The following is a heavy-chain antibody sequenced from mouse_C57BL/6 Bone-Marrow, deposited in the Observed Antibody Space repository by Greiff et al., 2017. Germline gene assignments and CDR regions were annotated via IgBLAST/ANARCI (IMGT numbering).Heavy chain of an antibody. CDR1: GYAFSSYW. V-gene: IGHV1-80*01. CDR2: IYPGDGDT. CDR3: AREGTGTLDY. D-gene: IGHD4-1*01. Sequence: QVQLKQSGAELVKPGASVKISCKASGYAFSSYWMNWVKQRPGKGLEWIGQIYPGDGDTNYNGKFKGKATLTADNSSSTAYMQLSSLTSEDSAVYFCAREGTGTLDYWGQGTTLTVSS. J-gene: IGHJ2*01.